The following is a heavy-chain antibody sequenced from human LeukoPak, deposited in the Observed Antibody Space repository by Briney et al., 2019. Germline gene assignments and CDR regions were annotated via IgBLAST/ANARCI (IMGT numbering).Heavy chain of an antibody. J-gene: IGHJ4*02. V-gene: IGHV4-34*01. CDR1: GGSFSGYY. CDR2: INHSGST. CDR3: ARVHRCGWAYVCFDY. D-gene: IGHD3-16*01. Sequence: SETQSLTCAVYGGSFSGYYWSWIRQPPGKGLEWIGEINHSGSTNYNPSLKSRVTISVDTSKNQFSLKLSSVTAADTAVYYCARVHRCGWAYVCFDYWGQGTLVTVSS.